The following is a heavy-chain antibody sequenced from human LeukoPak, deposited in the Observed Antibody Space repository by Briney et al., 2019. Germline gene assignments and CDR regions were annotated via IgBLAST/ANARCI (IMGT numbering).Heavy chain of an antibody. CDR3: ARLQQWPSGSYYKGGDY. J-gene: IGHJ4*02. Sequence: SETLSLTCTVSGGSISTNSYYWGWIRQPPGKGLKWIGSIYYSGSTYYNPSLRSRVTISVDTSKNQFSLKLSSVTAADTAVYYCARLQQWPSGSYYKGGDYWGQGTLVTVSS. CDR1: GGSISTNSYY. D-gene: IGHD3-10*01. V-gene: IGHV4-39*01. CDR2: IYYSGST.